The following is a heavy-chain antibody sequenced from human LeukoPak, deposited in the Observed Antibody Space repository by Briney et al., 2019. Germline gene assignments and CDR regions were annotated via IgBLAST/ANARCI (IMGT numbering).Heavy chain of an antibody. CDR2: INVDGSEK. Sequence: PGGSLRLSCAASGFTFSSYWMSWVPQAPGKGLEWVANINVDGSEKYCVDSVKGRFTISRDNAKNSLYLEMNSLRAEDTAVYYCARGYCSSTSCSPNWFDPWGQGTLVTVSS. D-gene: IGHD2-2*01. V-gene: IGHV3-7*04. CDR3: ARGYCSSTSCSPNWFDP. CDR1: GFTFSSYW. J-gene: IGHJ5*02.